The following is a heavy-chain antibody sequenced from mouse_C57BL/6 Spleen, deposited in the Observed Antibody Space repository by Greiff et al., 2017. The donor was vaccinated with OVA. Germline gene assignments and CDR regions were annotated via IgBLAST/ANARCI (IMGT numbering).Heavy chain of an antibody. Sequence: QVQLQQPGAELVRPGSSVKLSCKASGYTFTSYWMDWVKQRPGQGLEWIGNIYPSDSETHYNQKFKDKATLTVDKSSSTAYMQLSSLTSADSAVYYCARWSNWDYFDYWGQGTTLTVSS. CDR3: ARWSNWDYFDY. CDR1: GYTFTSYW. J-gene: IGHJ2*01. V-gene: IGHV1-61*01. CDR2: IYPSDSET. D-gene: IGHD4-1*01.